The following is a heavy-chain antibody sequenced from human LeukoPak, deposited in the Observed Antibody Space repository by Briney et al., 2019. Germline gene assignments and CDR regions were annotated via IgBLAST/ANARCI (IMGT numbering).Heavy chain of an antibody. V-gene: IGHV3-23*01. CDR2: IGASGAET. CDR3: ATRPRDSSGYYLGAFDA. CDR1: GFIFSTYA. Sequence: GGSLRLSCEASGFIFSTYAMAWVRQAPGKGLDWVSVIGASGAETYCSDSAKGRFTASRDNSKDTLFLHMSSLRAEDTAVYFCATRPRDSSGYYLGAFDAWGQGTTVTVSS. J-gene: IGHJ3*01. D-gene: IGHD3-22*01.